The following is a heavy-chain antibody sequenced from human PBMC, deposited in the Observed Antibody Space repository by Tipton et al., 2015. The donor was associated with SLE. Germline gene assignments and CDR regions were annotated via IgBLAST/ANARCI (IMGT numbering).Heavy chain of an antibody. CDR3: ARQSGLVVPAAIDY. V-gene: IGHV4-4*09. J-gene: IGHJ4*02. D-gene: IGHD2-2*01. CDR2: IYTSGST. Sequence: TLSLTCTVSGGSISSYYWSWIRQPPGKGLEWIGYIYTSGSTNYNPSLKSRVTISVDTSKNQFSLKLSSVTAADTAVYYCARQSGLVVPAAIDYWGQGTLVTVSS. CDR1: GGSISSYY.